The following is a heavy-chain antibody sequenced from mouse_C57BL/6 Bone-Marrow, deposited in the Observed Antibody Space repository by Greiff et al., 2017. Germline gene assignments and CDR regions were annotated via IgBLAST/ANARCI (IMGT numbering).Heavy chain of an antibody. CDR3: ARKTQLAWFAY. D-gene: IGHD4-1*02. CDR1: GYTFTSYW. J-gene: IGHJ3*01. V-gene: IGHV1-64*01. CDR2: IHPNSGST. Sequence: VQLQQPGAELVKPGASVKLSCKASGYTFTSYWMHWVKQRPGQGLEWIGIIHPNSGSTNYNEKFKSKATLTVDKSSSTAYMQLSSLTSEYSAVYYCARKTQLAWFAYWGQGTLVTVSA.